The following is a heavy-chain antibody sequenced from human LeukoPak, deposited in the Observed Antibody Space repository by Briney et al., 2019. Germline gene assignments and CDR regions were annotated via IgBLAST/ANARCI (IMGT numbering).Heavy chain of an antibody. CDR2: ISYDGSNK. CDR1: GFTFSSYA. V-gene: IGHV3-30-3*01. Sequence: PGGSLRLSCAASGFTFSSYAMHWVRQAPGEGLEWVAVISYDGSNKYYADSVKGRFTISRDNAKNSLYLQMNSLRAEDTAVYFCARGKFSSSWYFDYWGQGTLVTVSS. D-gene: IGHD6-13*01. CDR3: ARGKFSSSWYFDY. J-gene: IGHJ4*02.